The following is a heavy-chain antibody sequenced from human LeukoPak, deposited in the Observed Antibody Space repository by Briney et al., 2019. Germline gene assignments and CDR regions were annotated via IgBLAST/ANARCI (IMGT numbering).Heavy chain of an antibody. J-gene: IGHJ4*02. V-gene: IGHV3-21*01. CDR1: GFTFTTYT. CDR3: ARAGYSSSWTPRYFDY. Sequence: PGGSLRLSCAASGFTFTTYTMNWVRQAPGKGLEWVSSIVKGRFTISRDNAKNSLYLQMNSLRAEDTAVYYCARAGYSSSWTPRYFDYWGQGTLVTVPS. CDR2: I. D-gene: IGHD6-13*01.